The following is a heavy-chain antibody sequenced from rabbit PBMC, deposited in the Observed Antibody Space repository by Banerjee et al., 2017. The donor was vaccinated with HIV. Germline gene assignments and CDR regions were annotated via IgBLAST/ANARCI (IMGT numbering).Heavy chain of an antibody. J-gene: IGHJ4*01. CDR2: IYTGSGST. V-gene: IGHV1S45*01. CDR1: GFSFSSSYC. Sequence: QEQLEESGGGPVQPEGSLTLTCTASGFSFSSSYCMCWVRQAPGKGLEWIACIYTGSGSTYYASWAKGRFTISKTSSTTVTLQMTSLTVADTATYFCARDYINGYSDYVFNLWGPGTLVTVS. CDR3: ARDYINGYSDYVFNL. D-gene: IGHD6-1*01.